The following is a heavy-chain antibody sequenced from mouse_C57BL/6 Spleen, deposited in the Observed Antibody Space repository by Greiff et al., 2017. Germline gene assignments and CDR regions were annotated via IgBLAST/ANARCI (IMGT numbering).Heavy chain of an antibody. CDR3: AYSNYSYAMDY. V-gene: IGHV1-81*01. CDR1: GYTFTSYG. J-gene: IGHJ4*01. Sequence: VKLMESGAELARPGASVKLSCKASGYTFTSYGISWVKQRTGQGLEWIGEIYPRSGNTYYNEKFKGKATLTADKSSSTAYMELRSLTSEDSAVYFCAYSNYSYAMDYWGQGTSVTVSS. D-gene: IGHD2-5*01. CDR2: IYPRSGNT.